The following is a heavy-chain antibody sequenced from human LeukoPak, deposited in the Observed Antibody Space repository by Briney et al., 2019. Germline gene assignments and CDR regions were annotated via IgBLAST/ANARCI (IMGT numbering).Heavy chain of an antibody. D-gene: IGHD3-10*02. CDR2: ISSSSTI. CDR1: GFTFSSYS. V-gene: IGHV3-48*01. J-gene: IGHJ6*04. CDR3: AELGITMIGGV. Sequence: GGSLRLSCAASGFTFSSYSMNWVRQAPGKGLEWVSYISSSSTIYYADSVKGRFTISRDNAKNSLYLQMNSLRAEDTAVYYCAELGITMIGGVWGKGTTVTISS.